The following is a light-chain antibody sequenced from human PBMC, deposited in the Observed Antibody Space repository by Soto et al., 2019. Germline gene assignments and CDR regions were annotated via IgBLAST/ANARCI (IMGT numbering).Light chain of an antibody. CDR1: SSDVGGSNF. CDR2: DVN. CDR3: CSTAGSHTWV. V-gene: IGLV2-11*01. Sequence: QSALTQPRSVSGSPGQSVTISCTGTSSDVGGSNFVSWYQQHPGKAPKLMIYDVNKWPSGVPDRFSGSKSGNTASLTVSGLQAEDEADYYCCSTAGSHTWVFGGVTELTVL. J-gene: IGLJ3*02.